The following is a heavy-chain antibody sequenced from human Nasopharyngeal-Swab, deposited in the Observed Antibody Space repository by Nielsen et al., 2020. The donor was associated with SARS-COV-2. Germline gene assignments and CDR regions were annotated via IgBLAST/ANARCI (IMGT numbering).Heavy chain of an antibody. Sequence: SETLSLTCTVSGGSISSSSYYWGWIRQPPGKGLEWIGCIYYSGSTYYNPSLKSRVTISVDTSKNQFSLKLSFVTAADTAVYYCARVVVWSSWPYDYWGQGTLVTVSS. J-gene: IGHJ4*02. V-gene: IGHV4-39*07. CDR2: IYYSGST. CDR3: ARVVVWSSWPYDY. D-gene: IGHD6-13*01. CDR1: GGSISSSSYY.